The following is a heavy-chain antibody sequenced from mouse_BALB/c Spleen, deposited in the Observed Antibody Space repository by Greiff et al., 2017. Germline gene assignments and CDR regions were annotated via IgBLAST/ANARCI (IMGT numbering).Heavy chain of an antibody. V-gene: IGHV5-6-3*01. CDR1: GFTFSSYG. Sequence: EVMLVESGGGLVQPGGSLKLSCAASGFTFSSYGMSWVRQTPDKRLELVATINSNGGSTYYPDSVKGRFTISRDNAKNTLYLQMSSLKSEDTAMYYCARDLGTGAMDYWGQGTSVTVSS. J-gene: IGHJ4*01. CDR3: ARDLGTGAMDY. D-gene: IGHD3-1*01. CDR2: INSNGGST.